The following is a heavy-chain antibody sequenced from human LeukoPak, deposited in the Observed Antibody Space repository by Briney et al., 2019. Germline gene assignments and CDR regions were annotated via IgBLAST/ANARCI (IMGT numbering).Heavy chain of an antibody. V-gene: IGHV4-4*02. CDR3: ARDTRIAAAGSGYFDY. J-gene: IGHJ4*02. CDR2: IYHSGST. Sequence: SETLSLTCAVSGGSISSSNWWSWVRQPPGKGLEWIGEIYHSGSTNYNPSLKSRVTISVDKSKNQFSLKLSSVTAADTAVYYCARDTRIAAAGSGYFDYWGQGTLVTVSS. D-gene: IGHD6-13*01. CDR1: GGSISSSNW.